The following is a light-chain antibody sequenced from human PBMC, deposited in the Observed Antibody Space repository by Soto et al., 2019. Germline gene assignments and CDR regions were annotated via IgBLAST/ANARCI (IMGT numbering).Light chain of an antibody. CDR2: KNN. CDR1: SSNIGSNY. Sequence: QSVVTQPPSASGTPGQRVTISCSGSSSNIGSNYVYWYQHLPVTAPKVLIYKNNHRPSGVPDRFSGSKSDTSASLAISGLRSEDEAHYYCAVWDDSLSGVVFGGGTKLTVL. J-gene: IGLJ3*02. V-gene: IGLV1-47*01. CDR3: AVWDDSLSGVV.